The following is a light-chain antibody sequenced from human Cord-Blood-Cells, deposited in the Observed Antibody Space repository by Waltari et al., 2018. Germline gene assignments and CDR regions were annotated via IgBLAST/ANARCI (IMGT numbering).Light chain of an antibody. Sequence: QSALTQPPSASGSPGQSVTISCTGTSSDVGGYNSVSWYQQPPGKAPKLMIYEVSKRPSGVPDRFSGSKSGNTASLTVSGLQAEDEADYYCSSYAGSTLFGGGTKLTVL. CDR3: SSYAGSTL. CDR1: SSDVGGYNS. J-gene: IGLJ3*02. CDR2: EVS. V-gene: IGLV2-8*01.